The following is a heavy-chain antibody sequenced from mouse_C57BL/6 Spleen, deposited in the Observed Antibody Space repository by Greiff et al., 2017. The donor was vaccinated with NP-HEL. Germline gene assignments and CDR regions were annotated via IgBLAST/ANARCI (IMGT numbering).Heavy chain of an antibody. CDR3: ASSTMVTTRGVAY. J-gene: IGHJ3*01. V-gene: IGHV1-82*01. D-gene: IGHD2-2*01. CDR2: IYPGDGDT. Sequence: QVQLQQSGPELVKPGASVKISCKASGYAFSSSWMNWVKQRPGKGLEWIGRIYPGDGDTNYKGKFKGKATLTADKSSSTAYMQLSSLTSEDSAVYFCASSTMVTTRGVAYWGQGTLVTVSA. CDR1: GYAFSSSW.